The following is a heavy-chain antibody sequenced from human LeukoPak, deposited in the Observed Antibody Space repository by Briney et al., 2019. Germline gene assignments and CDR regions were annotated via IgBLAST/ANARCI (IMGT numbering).Heavy chain of an antibody. J-gene: IGHJ4*02. V-gene: IGHV3-30-3*01. Sequence: GGSLRLSCAASGFTFSSYAMHWVRQAPGKGLEWVAVISYDGSNKYYADSVKGRFTISRDNSKNTLYLQMNSLRAEDTAVYYCARSPGVERGFDYRGQGTLVTVSS. CDR2: ISYDGSNK. CDR1: GFTFSSYA. CDR3: ARSPGVERGFDY. D-gene: IGHD1-1*01.